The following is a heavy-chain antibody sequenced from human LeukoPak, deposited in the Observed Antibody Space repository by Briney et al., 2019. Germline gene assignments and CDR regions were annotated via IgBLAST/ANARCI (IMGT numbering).Heavy chain of an antibody. Sequence: LGESLKISCKGSGYRFTSYWVGWVRQMPGKGLEWMGIIYPGDSDTRYSPSFQGQVTISADKSISAAYLQWSSLKASDTAMYYCARHTNGYGGYGDYWGQGTLVTVSS. D-gene: IGHD4-23*01. CDR3: ARHTNGYGGYGDY. J-gene: IGHJ4*02. V-gene: IGHV5-51*01. CDR2: IYPGDSDT. CDR1: GYRFTSYW.